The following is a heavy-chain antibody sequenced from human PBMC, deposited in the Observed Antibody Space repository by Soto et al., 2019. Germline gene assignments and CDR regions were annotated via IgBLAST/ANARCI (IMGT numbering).Heavy chain of an antibody. J-gene: IGHJ4*02. CDR3: ATWVDYGDFEGFDF. V-gene: IGHV1-2*04. CDR1: GYTFTGYY. D-gene: IGHD4-17*01. Sequence: ASVKVSCKASGYTFTGYYMHWVRQAPGQGLEWMGWINPNTGGTNYAQKFQGSVTMTWDTSITTAYLDLTRLTTNDTATYFCATWVDYGDFEGFDFWGQGTLVTVS. CDR2: INPNTGGT.